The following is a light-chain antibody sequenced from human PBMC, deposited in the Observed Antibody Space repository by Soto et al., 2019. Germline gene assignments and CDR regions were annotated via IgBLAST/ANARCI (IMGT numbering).Light chain of an antibody. Sequence: SYELTQPPSVSVAPGQTARITCGGNNIGSKSVHWYQQKPGQAPVLVVYDDSDRPSGIPERFSGSSSGNTATLTISGVEAGDEADYYCQVWNSSSDHYVFGTGTKVTVL. CDR1: NIGSKS. J-gene: IGLJ1*01. CDR2: DDS. V-gene: IGLV3-21*02. CDR3: QVWNSSSDHYV.